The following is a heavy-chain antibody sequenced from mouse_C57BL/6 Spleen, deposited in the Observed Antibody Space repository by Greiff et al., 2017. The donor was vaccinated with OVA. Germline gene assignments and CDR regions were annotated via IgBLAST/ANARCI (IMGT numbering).Heavy chain of an antibody. CDR1: GYTFTDYY. CDR3: ARGYYEGYAMDY. J-gene: IGHJ4*01. D-gene: IGHD2-4*01. Sequence: VQLQQSGPELVKPGASVKISCKASGYTFTDYYMNWVKQSHGKSLEWIGDINPNNGGTSYNQKFKGKATLTVDKSSSTAYMELRSLTSEDSAVYYCARGYYEGYAMDYWGQGTSVTVSS. CDR2: INPNNGGT. V-gene: IGHV1-26*01.